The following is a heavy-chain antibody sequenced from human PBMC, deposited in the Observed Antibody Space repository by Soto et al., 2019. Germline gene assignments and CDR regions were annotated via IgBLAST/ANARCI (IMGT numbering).Heavy chain of an antibody. CDR2: INQDGGGT. D-gene: IGHD6-19*01. CDR1: GFTFISSF. V-gene: IGHV3-7*03. J-gene: IGHJ4*02. CDR3: ARYFRGSGRYFFGY. Sequence: PVGSLRLSCVASGFTFISSFMGWVRQAPGKRLEWVANINQDGGGTYYVDSVEGRFTISRDNAKDSLYLQMNSLRGEDTAVYYCARYFRGSGRYFFGYWGQGTLVTVSS.